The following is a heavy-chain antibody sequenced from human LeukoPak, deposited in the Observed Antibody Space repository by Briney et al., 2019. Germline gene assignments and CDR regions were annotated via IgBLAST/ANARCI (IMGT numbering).Heavy chain of an antibody. CDR3: ARAPILVVVTGDYFDY. V-gene: IGHV1-18*01. D-gene: IGHD3-22*01. Sequence: ASVKVSCKASGYTFTSYGISWVRQAPGQGLEWMGWISAYNGNTNYAQKLQGRVTMTTDTSTSTAYMELRSLRPDDTAVYYCARAPILVVVTGDYFDYWGQGTLVTVSS. CDR1: GYTFTSYG. J-gene: IGHJ4*02. CDR2: ISAYNGNT.